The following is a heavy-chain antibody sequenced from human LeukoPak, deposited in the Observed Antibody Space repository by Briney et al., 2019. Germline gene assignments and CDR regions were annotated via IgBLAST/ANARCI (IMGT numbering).Heavy chain of an antibody. V-gene: IGHV4-39*07. CDR3: ARDPGYSYARDYVDY. CDR2: IHYSGIT. Sequence: SETLSLTCTVSDGSISSGSYYWGWIRQPPGKGLEWIANIHYSGITYYNPSLKSRVTISVDTSKNQFSLKLTSVTAADTAVYYCARDPGYSYARDYVDYWGQGTLVTVSS. CDR1: DGSISSGSYY. J-gene: IGHJ4*02. D-gene: IGHD5-18*01.